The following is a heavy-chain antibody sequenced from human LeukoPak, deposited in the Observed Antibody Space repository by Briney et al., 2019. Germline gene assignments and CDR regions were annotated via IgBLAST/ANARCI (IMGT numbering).Heavy chain of an antibody. CDR1: GYTFTSFA. J-gene: IGHJ5*02. CDR2: INAGNGNT. D-gene: IGHD3-9*01. V-gene: IGHV1-3*01. Sequence: GASVKVSCTASGYTFTSFAIHWVRQAPGQRLEWMGWINAGNGNTKYSQKFQGRVTITRDTSASTAYMELSSLRSEDTAVYFCARTAYDILTGEIHNWFDPWGQGTLVTVSS. CDR3: ARTAYDILTGEIHNWFDP.